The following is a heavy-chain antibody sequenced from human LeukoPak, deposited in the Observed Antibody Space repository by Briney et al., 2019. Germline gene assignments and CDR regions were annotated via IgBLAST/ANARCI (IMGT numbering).Heavy chain of an antibody. J-gene: IGHJ4*02. Sequence: GGSLRLSCEASGFPFSSNSMSWVRQAPGKGLEWVSVIYSGGTTNYADSVKGRFTISRDNSKSTLFLQMNSLRAEDTAVYYCARGGYSSSWYHFDYWGQGTLVTVSS. CDR1: GFPFSSNS. CDR3: ARGGYSSSWYHFDY. D-gene: IGHD6-13*01. CDR2: IYSGGTT. V-gene: IGHV3-53*01.